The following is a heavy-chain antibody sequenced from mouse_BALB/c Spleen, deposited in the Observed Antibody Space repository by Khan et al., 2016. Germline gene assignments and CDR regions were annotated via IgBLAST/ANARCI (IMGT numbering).Heavy chain of an antibody. D-gene: IGHD1-1*02. CDR1: GFTFSSYT. CDR2: ISSGGSYT. Sequence: EVELVESGGGLVKPGGSLKLSCAASGFTFSSYTMSWVRQTPAKRLEWVATISSGGSYTYYPDSVKGRFTISRDNAKNNLYRQMSSLKSEDTAMYYCTRGGYYAPYSMDYCGQGTSVTVAS. J-gene: IGHJ4*01. V-gene: IGHV5-6-4*01. CDR3: TRGGYYAPYSMDY.